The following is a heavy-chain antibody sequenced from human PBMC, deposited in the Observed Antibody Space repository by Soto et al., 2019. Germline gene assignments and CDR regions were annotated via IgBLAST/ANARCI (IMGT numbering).Heavy chain of an antibody. Sequence: QVQLQESGPGLVKPPGTLSLTCAVSGGSISSSIWWTWVRLPPGKGLEWIGEIYHSGTTNCNPSLKSRVTISVDKSKNQFSLKMSSLTAADTAVYYCARRGDGSGSLDYWGQVTLVTVFS. D-gene: IGHD3-10*01. CDR1: GGSISSSIW. CDR3: ARRGDGSGSLDY. CDR2: IYHSGTT. V-gene: IGHV4-4*03. J-gene: IGHJ4*02.